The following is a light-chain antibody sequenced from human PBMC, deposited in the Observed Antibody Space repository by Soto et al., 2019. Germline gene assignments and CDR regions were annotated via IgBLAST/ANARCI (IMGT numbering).Light chain of an antibody. Sequence: EVVLTQSPGTLSLSPGEGATLSCRASQSVSLNYLAWYQQKPGQTPRLLIYGASRRATGIPDRFSGSGSGTDFTLTIGRVEPEDFAVYYCQQYGSAPYSFGQGTKLEIK. CDR3: QQYGSAPYS. CDR1: QSVSLNY. CDR2: GAS. J-gene: IGKJ2*03. V-gene: IGKV3-20*01.